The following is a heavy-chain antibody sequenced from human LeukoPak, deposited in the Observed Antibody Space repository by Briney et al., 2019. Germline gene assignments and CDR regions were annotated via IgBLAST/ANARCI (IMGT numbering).Heavy chain of an antibody. J-gene: IGHJ6*03. CDR1: GFTFSSYW. V-gene: IGHV3-74*01. CDR2: INTDGSST. Sequence: GGSLRLSCAASGFTFSSYWIHWVRQAPGKGLVWVSHINTDGSSTTYADSVKGRFTISRDNAKNTLYLQMNSLRAEDTAVYYCARGLAADYYYCYMDVWDKGTTVTVSS. CDR3: ARGLAADYYYCYMDV.